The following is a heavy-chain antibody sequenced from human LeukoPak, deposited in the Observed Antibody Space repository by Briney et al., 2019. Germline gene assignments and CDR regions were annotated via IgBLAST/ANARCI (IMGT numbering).Heavy chain of an antibody. Sequence: GRSLRLSCAASGFTFSTFAMHWVRQAPGKGLEWVTVISSDGRDKHYVDSVKGRFTISRDNAKNSLYLQMNSLRAEDTAVYYCARGRLLRYFDWLLPLYYFDYWGQGTLVTVSS. V-gene: IGHV3-30*04. D-gene: IGHD3-9*01. J-gene: IGHJ4*02. CDR1: GFTFSTFA. CDR3: ARGRLLRYFDWLLPLYYFDY. CDR2: ISSDGRDK.